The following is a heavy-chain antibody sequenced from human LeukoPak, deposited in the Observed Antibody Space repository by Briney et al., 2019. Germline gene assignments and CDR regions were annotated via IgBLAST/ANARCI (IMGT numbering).Heavy chain of an antibody. V-gene: IGHV1-58*02. Sequence: ASVKVSCKASGFTFTSSAMQWVRQARGQRLEWIGWIVLGSGNTNCAQKFQERVTITRDMSTSTVYMELSSLRSEDTAVYYCAKCEVVPAAMLWTPDYWGQGTLVTVSS. CDR2: IVLGSGNT. CDR1: GFTFTSSA. J-gene: IGHJ4*02. CDR3: AKCEVVPAAMLWTPDY. D-gene: IGHD2-2*01.